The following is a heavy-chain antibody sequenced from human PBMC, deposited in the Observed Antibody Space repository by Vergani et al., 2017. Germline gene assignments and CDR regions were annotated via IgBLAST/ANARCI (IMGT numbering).Heavy chain of an antibody. CDR3: ARVLRLRYNRFDP. CDR2: TWYDGNNK. CDR1: GFTFNQYG. V-gene: IGHV3-33*01. D-gene: IGHD3-16*01. Sequence: QVQLVESGGGVVQPGRSLRLSCAASGFTFNQYGMHWVRQAPGKGLEWVAVTWYDGNNKQYADSVKGRFTISRDNSKSTMYLQMNSLRDEDTGVYYCARVLRLRYNRFDPWGQGTLVTVS. J-gene: IGHJ5*02.